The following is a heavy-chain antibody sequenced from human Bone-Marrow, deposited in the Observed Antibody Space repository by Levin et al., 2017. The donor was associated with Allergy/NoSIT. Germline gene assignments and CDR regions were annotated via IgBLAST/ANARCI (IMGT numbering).Heavy chain of an antibody. CDR1: GFKFNSYG. CDR3: AKPSSGWYSPPFDP. D-gene: IGHD6-13*01. J-gene: IGHJ5*02. CDR2: ISDDGRTT. Sequence: GESLKISCAASGFKFNSYGMHWVRQAPGKGPEWVAVISDDGRTTSYADSVKGRFTVSRDNSRNRLYLQMDSLRPEDTAVYYCAKPSSGWYSPPFDPWGQGTLVTVSS. V-gene: IGHV3-30*18.